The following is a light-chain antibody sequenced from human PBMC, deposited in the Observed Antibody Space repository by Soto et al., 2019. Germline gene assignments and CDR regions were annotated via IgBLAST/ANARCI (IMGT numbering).Light chain of an antibody. CDR2: GAS. CDR1: QSVSTN. Sequence: ETVFTQSPATLSLSPGENAILSCRASQSVSTNLAWYQQTPGQAPRLLIYGASARATGLPPRFSASGSGTEFTLTISSLQSEDFAVYYCQQYNSWPWTFGQVTKVDI. CDR3: QQYNSWPWT. J-gene: IGKJ1*01. V-gene: IGKV3-15*01.